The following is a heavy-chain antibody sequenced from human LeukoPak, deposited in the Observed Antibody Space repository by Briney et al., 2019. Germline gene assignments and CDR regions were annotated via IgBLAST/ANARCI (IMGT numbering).Heavy chain of an antibody. CDR3: ARDRGGYSGYDRPPYNWFDP. CDR1: GGSISSYY. Sequence: SETLSLTCTVSGGSISSYYWSWIRQPAGKGLEWIGRIYTSRSTNYNPSLKSRVTMSVDTSKNQFSLKLSSVTAADTAVYYCARDRGGYSGYDRPPYNWFDPWGQGTLVTAS. D-gene: IGHD5-12*01. CDR2: IYTSRST. J-gene: IGHJ5*02. V-gene: IGHV4-4*07.